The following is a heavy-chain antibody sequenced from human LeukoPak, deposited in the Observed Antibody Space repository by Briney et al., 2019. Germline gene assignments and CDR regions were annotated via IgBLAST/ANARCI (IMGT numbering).Heavy chain of an antibody. CDR3: AGLSSSRSDP. Sequence: SETLSLTCTVSGGSISSYYLSWIRQPAGKGLEWIGRIYTSGSTNYNPSLKSRVTMSVDTSKNQFSLNMSSVTASDTAVYYCAGLSSSRSDPWGQETLVTVSS. J-gene: IGHJ5*02. V-gene: IGHV4-4*07. D-gene: IGHD6-13*01. CDR2: IYTSGST. CDR1: GGSISSYY.